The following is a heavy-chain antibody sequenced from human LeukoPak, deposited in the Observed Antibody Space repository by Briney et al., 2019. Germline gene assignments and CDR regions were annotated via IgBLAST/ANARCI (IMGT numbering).Heavy chain of an antibody. CDR1: GFTFSSYG. D-gene: IGHD6-13*01. V-gene: IGHV3-30*18. Sequence: GGSLRLSCAASGFTFSSYGMHWVRQAPGKGLEWVAVISYDGSNKYYADSVKGRFTISRDNSKNTLYLQMNSLRAEDTAVYYCAKGLPSSSWYYYFDYWGQGTLVTVSS. CDR3: AKGLPSSSWYYYFDY. CDR2: ISYDGSNK. J-gene: IGHJ4*02.